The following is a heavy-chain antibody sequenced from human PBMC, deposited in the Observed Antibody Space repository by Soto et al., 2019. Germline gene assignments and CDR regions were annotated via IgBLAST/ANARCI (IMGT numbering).Heavy chain of an antibody. D-gene: IGHD6-13*01. V-gene: IGHV3-15*07. J-gene: IGHJ6*02. CDR3: TTGMDNSWYV. CDR2: IKRKTDGGTT. Sequence: GGSLXLSFAASGFTLSNSWMNWVRQAPGKGLEWVGRIKRKTDGGTTDYAAPVKGRFAISRDDSKDTLYLQMNSLKTEDLALYYCTTGMDNSWYVWGQGPTVTVS. CDR1: GFTLSNSW.